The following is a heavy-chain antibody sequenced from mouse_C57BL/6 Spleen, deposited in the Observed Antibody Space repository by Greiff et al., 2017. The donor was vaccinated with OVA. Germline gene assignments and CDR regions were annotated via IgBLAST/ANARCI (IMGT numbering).Heavy chain of an antibody. J-gene: IGHJ2*01. V-gene: IGHV1-39*01. Sequence: EVQLQQSGPELVKPGASVKISCKASGYSFTDYNMNWVQQSHGKSLEWIGVINPTYGTTSYNQKFKGKATLTVDQSSSTAYMQLNSLTSEDTAVYYCARRTRNYDNDGYFDYWGQGTTLTVSS. CDR3: ARRTRNYDNDGYFDY. CDR1: GYSFTDYN. CDR2: INPTYGTT. D-gene: IGHD2-4*01.